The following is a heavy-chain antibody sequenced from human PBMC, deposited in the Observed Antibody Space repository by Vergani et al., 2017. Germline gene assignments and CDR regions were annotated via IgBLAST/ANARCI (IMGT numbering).Heavy chain of an antibody. D-gene: IGHD3-3*01. CDR2: IIPIFGTE. V-gene: IGHV1-69*01. CDR1: GGTFSSYA. Sequence: QVQLVQSGAEVKKPGSSVKVSCKASGGTFSSYAISWVRQAPGQGLEWMGGIIPIFGTENYAQKCPGRVTITADESTSTAYMELSSLRSEDTAVYYCASSTIFGVVMNPQRFDYWGQGTLVTVSS. J-gene: IGHJ4*02. CDR3: ASSTIFGVVMNPQRFDY.